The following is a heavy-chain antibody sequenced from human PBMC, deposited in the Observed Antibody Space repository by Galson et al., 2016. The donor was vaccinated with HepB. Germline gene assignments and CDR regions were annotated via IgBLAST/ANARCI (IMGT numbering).Heavy chain of an antibody. J-gene: IGHJ4*02. V-gene: IGHV3-33*01. D-gene: IGHD3-16*01. CDR2: IWSDGNTK. CDR3: ARAHTIMLNYFDY. CDR1: GLTFSRDG. Sequence: SLRLSCAASGLTFSRDGMHWVRQPPGKGLAWVAVIWSDGNTKYYANSVKGRFTISRDNSKNTLFLQMNSLRAEDTAVYYCARAHTIMLNYFDYWGQGTLVTVSS.